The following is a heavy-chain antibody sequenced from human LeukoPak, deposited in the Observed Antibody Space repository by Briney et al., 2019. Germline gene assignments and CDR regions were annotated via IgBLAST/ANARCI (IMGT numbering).Heavy chain of an antibody. J-gene: IGHJ4*02. CDR2: INAYNGNT. CDR1: GYTFTYYV. V-gene: IGHV1-18*01. CDR3: ARGEKPYDY. D-gene: IGHD1-26*01. Sequence: ASVKVSCKTSGYTFTYYVISWVRQAPGQGLEWMGWINAYNGNTNDAQKFQDRVTMTTDTSTSTAYMELRSLRSGDTAVYYCARGEKPYDYWGQGTLVSVSS.